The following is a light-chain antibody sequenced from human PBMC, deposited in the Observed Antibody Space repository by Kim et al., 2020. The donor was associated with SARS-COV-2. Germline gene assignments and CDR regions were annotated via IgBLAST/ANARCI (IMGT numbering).Light chain of an antibody. CDR3: QQYNNWPLT. CDR2: GAS. CDR1: QSVNSN. V-gene: IGKV3-15*01. J-gene: IGKJ4*01. Sequence: EIVMTQSPATLSVSPGERATLSCRASQSVNSNLAWYQQKPGQAPRLLIYGASTRATGFPARFSGSGSGAEFTLTITSLQSEDFAVYYCQQYNNWPLTFGGGTKVDIK.